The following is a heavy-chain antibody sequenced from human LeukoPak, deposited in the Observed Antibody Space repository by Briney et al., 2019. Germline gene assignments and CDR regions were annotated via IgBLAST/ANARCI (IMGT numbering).Heavy chain of an antibody. V-gene: IGHV5-51*01. CDR3: ARLTLSRAGGDCFDI. J-gene: IGHJ3*02. CDR2: IYPGDSDT. Sequence: GESLKISCKGSGYSFTNYWIGWVRQMPGKGLEWMGIIYPGDSDTRYSPSFQGQVTISADQSITTAYLQWSSLKASDTAMYYCARLTLSRAGGDCFDIWGQGTMVGVSS. CDR1: GYSFTNYW. D-gene: IGHD2-21*01.